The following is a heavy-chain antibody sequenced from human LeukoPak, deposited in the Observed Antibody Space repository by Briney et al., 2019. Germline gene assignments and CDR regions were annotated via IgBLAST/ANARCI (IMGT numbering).Heavy chain of an antibody. Sequence: ASVKVSCKVSGYTLTKLSMHWVRQAPGKGLEWIADFDPEDGETIYAQTFQGRFTMTKDTSTDSAYMQLSSLRAEDTAVYYCATLNGGVVNDAFDIWGQGTMVTVSS. V-gene: IGHV1-24*01. CDR3: ATLNGGVVNDAFDI. J-gene: IGHJ3*02. CDR1: GYTLTKLS. D-gene: IGHD3-3*01. CDR2: FDPEDGET.